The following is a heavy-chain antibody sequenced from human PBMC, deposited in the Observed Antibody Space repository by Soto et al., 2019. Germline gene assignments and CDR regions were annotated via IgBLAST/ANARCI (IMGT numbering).Heavy chain of an antibody. CDR1: GYTFTNYY. CDR2: INPNGGST. J-gene: IGHJ5*02. Sequence: QMQLVQSGAEVKKPGASVKVSCKASGYTFTNYYIHWVRQAPGQGLEWMGIINPNGGSTSYAQKFQGRVTVTRDTPTRTVYMEVRSLRSDDTAIYFCARGGENYSDGGGFNWFDPWGQGTQVTVSS. D-gene: IGHD3-22*01. CDR3: ARGGENYSDGGGFNWFDP. V-gene: IGHV1-46*01.